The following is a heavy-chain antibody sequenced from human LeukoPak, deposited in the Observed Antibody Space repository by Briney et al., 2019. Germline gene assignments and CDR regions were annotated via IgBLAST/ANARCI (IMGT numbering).Heavy chain of an antibody. D-gene: IGHD2-8*02. CDR2: INAGNVDT. V-gene: IGHV1-3*01. CDR1: GYTFTRYI. Sequence: GASVKVSCKASGYTFTRYIMHWVRQAPGQRLEWMGWINAGNVDTKYSQKLQGRITITRDTSADTVYMELSSLRSEDTAVYYCTRPYGQILDFDHWGQGTLVTVSS. J-gene: IGHJ4*02. CDR3: TRPYGQILDFDH.